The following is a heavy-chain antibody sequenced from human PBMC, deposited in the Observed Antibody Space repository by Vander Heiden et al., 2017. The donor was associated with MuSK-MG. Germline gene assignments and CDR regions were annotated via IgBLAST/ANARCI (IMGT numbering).Heavy chain of an antibody. CDR1: GFTCSSYG. D-gene: IGHD2-21*01. J-gene: IGHJ3*02. V-gene: IGHV3-7*01. CDR2: IKQDGSEK. Sequence: EVQLVESGGGLVQPGGSLRLSCAASGFTCSSYGMSWVRQAPGKGLEWVANIKQDGSEKYYVDSVKGRFIISRDNAKNSLYLQMNSLRAEDTAVYYCARDRCGGDCHPAADAFDIWGQGTMVTVSS. CDR3: ARDRCGGDCHPAADAFDI.